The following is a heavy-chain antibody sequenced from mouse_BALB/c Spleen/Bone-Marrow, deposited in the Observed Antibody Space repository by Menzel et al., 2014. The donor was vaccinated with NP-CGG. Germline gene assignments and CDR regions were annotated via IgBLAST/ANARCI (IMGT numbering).Heavy chain of an antibody. CDR2: ISYSGST. V-gene: IGHV3-2*02. CDR1: GCSITSDYA. J-gene: IGHJ4*01. D-gene: IGHD2-1*01. Sequence: EVQRVESGPGLVKPSQSLSLTCTVTGCSITSDYAWNWIRQFPGNKLEWMGYISYSGSTSYNPSLKSRISITRDTSKNQFFLQLNSVTTEDTATYYCARYYGNYYYAMDYWGQGTSVTVSS. CDR3: ARYYGNYYYAMDY.